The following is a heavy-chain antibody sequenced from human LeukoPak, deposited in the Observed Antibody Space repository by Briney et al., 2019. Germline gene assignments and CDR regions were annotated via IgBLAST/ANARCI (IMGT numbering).Heavy chain of an antibody. CDR3: ARGDDMYSSGWSTDAFDI. CDR1: GYTFTSYD. J-gene: IGHJ3*02. D-gene: IGHD6-19*01. Sequence: ASVKVSCKASGYTFTSYDINWVRQATGQGLEWMGWMNPNSGNTGYAQKFQGRVTMTRNTSISTAYMELSSLRSEDTAVYYCARGDDMYSSGWSTDAFDIWGQGTMVTVSS. V-gene: IGHV1-8*01. CDR2: MNPNSGNT.